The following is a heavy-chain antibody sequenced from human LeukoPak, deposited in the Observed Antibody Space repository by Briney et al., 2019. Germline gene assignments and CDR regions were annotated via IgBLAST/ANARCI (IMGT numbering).Heavy chain of an antibody. V-gene: IGHV3-7*03. Sequence: PGGSLRLSCVASGFTFGKYWMSWVRQAPGKGLEWVANIKLDGTEKYYVDSVKGRFTISRDNVKNLLYLQMNSLRAEDTAVYHCARWGDSRRRMDVWGQGTTVTVSS. J-gene: IGHJ6*02. CDR3: ARWGDSRRRMDV. CDR2: IKLDGTEK. D-gene: IGHD3-10*01. CDR1: GFTFGKYW.